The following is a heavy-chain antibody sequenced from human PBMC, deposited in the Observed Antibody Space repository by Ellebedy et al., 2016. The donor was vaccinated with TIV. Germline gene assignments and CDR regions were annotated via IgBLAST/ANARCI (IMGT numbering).Heavy chain of an antibody. V-gene: IGHV3-20*04. CDR2: INWNGGST. Sequence: GESLKISXAASGFTFDDYGMSWVRQAPGKGLEWVSGINWNGGSTGYADSVKGRFTISRDNAKNSLYLQMNSLRAGDTAVYYCARAHPGLRGMLPDYWGQGTLVTVSS. D-gene: IGHD4-17*01. CDR1: GFTFDDYG. J-gene: IGHJ4*02. CDR3: ARAHPGLRGMLPDY.